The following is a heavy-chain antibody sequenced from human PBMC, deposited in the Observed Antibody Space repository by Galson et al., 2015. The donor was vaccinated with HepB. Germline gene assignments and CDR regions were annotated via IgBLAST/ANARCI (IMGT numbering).Heavy chain of an antibody. CDR2: LTGNGGTT. D-gene: IGHD3-22*01. J-gene: IGHJ2*01. V-gene: IGHV3-64*01. Sequence: SLRLSCAASGFTFSNYAMHWVRQAPGKGPEYVSALTGNGGTTHYANSVKGRFTISGDISRNTMYLQTDSLRPEDMAVYYCGRERESSGYFGYFELWGRGTPVIVSS. CDR3: GRERESSGYFGYFEL. CDR1: GFTFSNYA.